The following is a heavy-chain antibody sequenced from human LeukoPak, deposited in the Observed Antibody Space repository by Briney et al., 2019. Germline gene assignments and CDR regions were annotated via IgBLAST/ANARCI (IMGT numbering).Heavy chain of an antibody. V-gene: IGHV4-39*01. D-gene: IGHD3-3*01. CDR3: ASQITIFGVVILDY. CDR2: IYYSGST. CDR1: GGSISSSSYY. J-gene: IGHJ4*02. Sequence: SETLSLTCTVSGGSISSSSYYWGWTRQPPGKGLEWIGSIYYSGSTYYNPSLKSRVTISVDTSKNQFSLKLSSVTAADTAVYYCASQITIFGVVILDYWGQGTLVTVSS.